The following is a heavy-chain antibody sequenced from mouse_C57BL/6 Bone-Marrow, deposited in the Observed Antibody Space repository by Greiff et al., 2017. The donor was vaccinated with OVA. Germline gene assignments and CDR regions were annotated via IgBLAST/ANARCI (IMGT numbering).Heavy chain of an antibody. CDR3: VRQVTGSYYFDY. J-gene: IGHJ2*01. Sequence: EVKLMESGGGLVQPKGSLKLSCAASGFSFNTYAMNWVRQAPGKGLEWVARIRSKSNNYATYYADSVKDRFTISRDDSESMLYLQMNNLKTEDTAIDYCVRQVTGSYYFDYWGQGTTLTVSS. V-gene: IGHV10-1*01. CDR1: GFSFNTYA. D-gene: IGHD2-3*01. CDR2: IRSKSNNYAT.